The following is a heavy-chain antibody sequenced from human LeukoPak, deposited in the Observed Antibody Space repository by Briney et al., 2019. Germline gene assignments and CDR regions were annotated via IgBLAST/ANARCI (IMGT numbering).Heavy chain of an antibody. D-gene: IGHD1-1*01. V-gene: IGHV3-7*01. J-gene: IGHJ4*02. Sequence: GRSLRLSCADSGFTFDDYAMQWVRQAPGKVLEWVDNVNQDGSETHYVDSVKGRFTISRDNAKNSLFLQLNSLRAEDTAVYYCAREATTSRPGDYWGLGTLVTVSS. CDR3: AREATTSRPGDY. CDR1: GFTFDDYA. CDR2: VNQDGSET.